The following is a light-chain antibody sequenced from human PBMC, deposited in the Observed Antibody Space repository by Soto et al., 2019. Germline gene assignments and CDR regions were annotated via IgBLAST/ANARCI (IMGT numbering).Light chain of an antibody. CDR2: GAS. CDR1: QSVSSSY. Sequence: EIVLTQSPGTLSLSPGERATLSCRASQSVSSSYLAWYQQKPGQAPRRLIYGASSRATGIPDRFSGSGSGKDFTLTISRLEPEDFAVYYCQQYGSSALTFGGGTKVEIK. J-gene: IGKJ4*01. V-gene: IGKV3-20*01. CDR3: QQYGSSALT.